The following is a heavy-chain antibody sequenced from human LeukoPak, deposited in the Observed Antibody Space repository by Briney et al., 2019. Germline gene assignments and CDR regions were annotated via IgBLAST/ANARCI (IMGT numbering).Heavy chain of an antibody. D-gene: IGHD2-21*01. CDR3: AKGAAGTLVGHYFDS. CDR2: ISGSGGDT. Sequence: GRSLRLSCAASGFTFSSYAMRWVRHAPGKGLEWVSSISGSGGDTHYADSVKGRFSISRDNSKNTLYVQMNSLGAEDTAVYYCAKGAAGTLVGHYFDSWGQGTLVTVSS. V-gene: IGHV3-23*01. CDR1: GFTFSSYA. J-gene: IGHJ4*02.